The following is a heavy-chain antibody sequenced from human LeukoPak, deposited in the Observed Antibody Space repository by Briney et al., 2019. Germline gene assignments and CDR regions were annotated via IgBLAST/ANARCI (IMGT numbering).Heavy chain of an antibody. V-gene: IGHV4-39*01. J-gene: IGHJ4*02. Sequence: SETLSLTCTVSGVSISSSYSYWGWIRQPPGMGLEWIGSIYYTGNTYYNASLKSQVSISIDTSKNQFSLKLTSVTAADTAVYYCARQTGSGLFILPGGQGTLVAVSS. CDR3: ARQTGSGLFILP. D-gene: IGHD3/OR15-3a*01. CDR2: IYYTGNT. CDR1: GVSISSSYSY.